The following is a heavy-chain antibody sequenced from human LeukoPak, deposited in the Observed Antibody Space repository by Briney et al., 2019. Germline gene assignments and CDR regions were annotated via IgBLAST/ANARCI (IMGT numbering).Heavy chain of an antibody. CDR1: GFTFSLYS. CDR3: ASPEDSSGYYYVDFDY. D-gene: IGHD3-22*01. Sequence: GGSLRLSCAASGFTFSLYSMNWVRQAPGKGLEWVSSISSSSTYIFYADSVKGRFTISRDNAKNSLYLQMNSLRAEDTAVYYCASPEDSSGYYYVDFDYWGQGTLVTVSS. CDR2: ISSSSTYI. J-gene: IGHJ4*02. V-gene: IGHV3-21*04.